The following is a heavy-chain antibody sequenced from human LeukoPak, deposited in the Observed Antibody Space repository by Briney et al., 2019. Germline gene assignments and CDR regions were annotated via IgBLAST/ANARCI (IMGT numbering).Heavy chain of an antibody. D-gene: IGHD5-18*01. V-gene: IGHV1-46*01. CDR3: ARGYSYGYYYYYYMDV. CDR1: GYTFTRYY. CDR2: IHPSGGST. Sequence: GASVKVSCKASGYTFTRYYMHWVRQAPGQGLEWMGIIHPSGGSTSYAQKFQGRVTITADESTSTAYMELSSLRSEDTAVYYCARGYSYGYYYYYYMDVWGKGTTVTISS. J-gene: IGHJ6*03.